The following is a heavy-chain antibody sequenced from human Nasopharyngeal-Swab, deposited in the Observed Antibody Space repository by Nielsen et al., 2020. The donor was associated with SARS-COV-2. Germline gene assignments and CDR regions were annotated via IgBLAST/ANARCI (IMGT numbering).Heavy chain of an antibody. D-gene: IGHD6-19*01. V-gene: IGHV4-34*01. Sequence: SETLSLTCTVSGGSISSYYWSWIRQPPGKGLEWIGEINHSGSTNYNPSLKSRVTISVDTSKNQFSLKLSSVTAADTAAYYCARVPPIAVAGKGVDVWGQGTTVTVSS. CDR3: ARVPPIAVAGKGVDV. CDR1: GGSISSYY. J-gene: IGHJ6*02. CDR2: INHSGST.